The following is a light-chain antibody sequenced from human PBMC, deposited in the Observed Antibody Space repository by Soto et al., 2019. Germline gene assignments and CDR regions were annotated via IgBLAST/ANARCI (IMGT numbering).Light chain of an antibody. CDR2: WAS. CDR3: QQYYSTPLT. V-gene: IGKV4-1*01. CDR1: QSVLYSSNNKNY. J-gene: IGKJ1*01. Sequence: DIVMTQSQDSLAVSLGERATINCKSSQSVLYSSNNKNYLAWYQQKPGQPPKLLIYWASTRESGVPDRFSGSGSGTDFPLTISSLQAEDVAVYSCQQYYSTPLTFGQGTKVEIK.